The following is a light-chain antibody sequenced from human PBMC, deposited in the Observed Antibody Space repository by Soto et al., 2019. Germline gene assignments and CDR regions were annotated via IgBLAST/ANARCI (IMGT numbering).Light chain of an antibody. V-gene: IGKV3-20*01. CDR1: QSFSSRY. CDR3: QQYGSSPIT. CDR2: AAS. J-gene: IGKJ5*01. Sequence: EIVLTQSPGTLSLSPGETATLSCRASQSFSSRYLAWYQQKPGQAPRLLIYAASNRATGISDRFSGSGSGTDFTLTISRLESEDFAVYFCQQYGSSPITFGQGTRLEIK.